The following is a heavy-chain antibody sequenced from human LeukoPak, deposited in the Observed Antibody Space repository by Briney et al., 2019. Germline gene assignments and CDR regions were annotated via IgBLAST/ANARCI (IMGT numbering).Heavy chain of an antibody. Sequence: SETLSLTCTVSGDSISSGSYYWSWIRQPAGKGLEWIGRINSNGRTNLNPSNFNPSLKSRVTMSVDTSKNQFSLRLNSVTASDTAVYYCARVLFGDHNAFDLWGQGTMVTVSS. CDR1: GDSISSGSYY. CDR3: ARVLFGDHNAFDL. V-gene: IGHV4-61*02. D-gene: IGHD3-10*02. J-gene: IGHJ3*01. CDR2: INSNGRTNLNPS.